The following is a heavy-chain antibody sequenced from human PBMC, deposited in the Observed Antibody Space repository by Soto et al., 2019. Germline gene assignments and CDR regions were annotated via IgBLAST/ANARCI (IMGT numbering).Heavy chain of an antibody. CDR3: ARGGLGEYYYGMDV. D-gene: IGHD3-10*01. Sequence: GGSLRLSCAASGFTFSSYAMSWVRQAPGKGLEWVSAISGSGGSTYYADSVKGRFTISRDNSKNTLYLQMNSLRAEDTAVYYCARGGLGEYYYGMDVWGQGTTVTVSS. V-gene: IGHV3-23*01. J-gene: IGHJ6*02. CDR2: ISGSGGST. CDR1: GFTFSSYA.